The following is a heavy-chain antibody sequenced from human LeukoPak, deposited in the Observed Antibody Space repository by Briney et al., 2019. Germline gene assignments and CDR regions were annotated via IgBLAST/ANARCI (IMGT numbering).Heavy chain of an antibody. V-gene: IGHV4-38-2*02. D-gene: IGHD1-26*01. CDR3: ARDSPVGATGY. Sequence: SETLSLTCTVSGGSINSYYWGWIRQPPGKGLEWIGSIYHSGSTYYNPSLKSRVTISVDTSKNQFSLKLSSVTAADTAVYYCARDSPVGATGYWGQGTLVTVSS. CDR2: IYHSGST. J-gene: IGHJ4*02. CDR1: GGSINSYY.